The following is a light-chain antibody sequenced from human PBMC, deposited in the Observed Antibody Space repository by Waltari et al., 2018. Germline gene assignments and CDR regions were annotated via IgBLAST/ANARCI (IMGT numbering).Light chain of an antibody. CDR2: DFT. CDR3: CSFAGSYTWV. CDR1: STYVSDDNY. J-gene: IGLJ3*02. Sequence: QSALTQPRSVSGSPGQSVTISCTGTSTYVSDDNYFSWYQQYPGKAPKLFIYDFTKRPSGVPDRFSASKSGNTASLTISGLQAEDEADYYCCSFAGSYTWVFGGGTKLTVL. V-gene: IGLV2-11*01.